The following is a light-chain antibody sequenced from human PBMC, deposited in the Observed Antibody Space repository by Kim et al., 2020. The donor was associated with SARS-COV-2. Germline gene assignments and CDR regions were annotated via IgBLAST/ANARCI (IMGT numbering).Light chain of an antibody. CDR3: MQNAQFPWT. J-gene: IGKJ1*01. CDR1: QRLVRSGGRTY. V-gene: IGKV2D-29*01. Sequence: PASISCKSSQRLVRSGGRTYLYWYLQRAGQPPKLLIYEVSNRFSGGPDRFSGSGSGTEFTLKISRLEAEDAGIYYCMQNAQFPWTFGQGTKVDIK. CDR2: EVS.